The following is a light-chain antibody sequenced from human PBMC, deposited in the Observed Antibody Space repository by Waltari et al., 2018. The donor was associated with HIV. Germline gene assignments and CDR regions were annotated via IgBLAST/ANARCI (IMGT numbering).Light chain of an antibody. CDR1: SSDVGGYNY. V-gene: IGLV2-11*01. CDR2: DVN. J-gene: IGLJ1*01. CDR3: CSYGGSFFYV. Sequence: QSALTQPRSVSGSPGQSVTISCTGTSSDVGGYNYVSWYQQHPGKAPKLMIYDVNKRPSGVPDRFSGSKSGNPASLTISGLQAEDEADYYCCSYGGSFFYVFGTGTKVTVL.